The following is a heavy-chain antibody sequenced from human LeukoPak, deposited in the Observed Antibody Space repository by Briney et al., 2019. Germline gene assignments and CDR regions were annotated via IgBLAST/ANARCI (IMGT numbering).Heavy chain of an antibody. J-gene: IGHJ4*02. D-gene: IGHD3-22*01. Sequence: QAGGSLRLSCATSGFTFSAYSLSWVRQAPGKGLEWVAFIRYDGSNKYYADSVKGRFTISRDNSKNTLYLQMNSLRAEDTAVYYCAKDQEMIVVVIGFSYDYWGQGTLVTVSS. V-gene: IGHV3-30*02. CDR1: GFTFSAYS. CDR3: AKDQEMIVVVIGFSYDY. CDR2: IRYDGSNK.